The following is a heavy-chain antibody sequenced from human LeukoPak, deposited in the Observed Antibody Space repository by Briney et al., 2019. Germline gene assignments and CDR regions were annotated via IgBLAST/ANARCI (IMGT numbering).Heavy chain of an antibody. CDR3: ARERWSYYESTGYYLFDS. CDR1: GFTFSSYE. D-gene: IGHD3-22*01. Sequence: GGSLRLSCAASGFTFSSYEMNWVRQAPGKGLEWVSYISSGGSTIYYADSVKGRFTISRDNAKNSLYLQMNNLRAEDTAVYYCARERWSYYESTGYYLFDSWGQGTLVTVSS. V-gene: IGHV3-48*03. CDR2: ISSGGSTI. J-gene: IGHJ4*02.